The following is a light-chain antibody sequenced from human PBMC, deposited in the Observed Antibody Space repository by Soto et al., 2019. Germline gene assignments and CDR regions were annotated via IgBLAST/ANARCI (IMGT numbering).Light chain of an antibody. CDR1: QSVGTY. CDR3: QPPSIWPPA. CDR2: DSS. Sequence: DIVMTQSPATLSLSPGQRATLSCRASQSVGTYLAWYQQKPGQAPKLLIYDSSKRATDIPARFSASGSVPDFTLCISSLEPEDFAVYYCQPPSIWPPAFGGGTKVEIK. J-gene: IGKJ4*01. V-gene: IGKV3-11*01.